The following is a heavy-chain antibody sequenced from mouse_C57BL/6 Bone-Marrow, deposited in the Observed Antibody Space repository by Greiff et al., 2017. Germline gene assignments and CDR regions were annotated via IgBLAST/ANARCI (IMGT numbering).Heavy chain of an antibody. Sequence: QVQLKQPGAELVKPGASVKLSCKASGYTFTSYWMHWVKQRPGQGLEWIGMIHPNSGSTNYNEKFKSKATLTVDKSSSTAYMQLSSLTSEDSAVYYCARGHDGSYYYARDYWGQGTSGTVSS. J-gene: IGHJ4*01. CDR2: IHPNSGST. CDR1: GYTFTSYW. D-gene: IGHD1-1*01. CDR3: ARGHDGSYYYARDY. V-gene: IGHV1-64*01.